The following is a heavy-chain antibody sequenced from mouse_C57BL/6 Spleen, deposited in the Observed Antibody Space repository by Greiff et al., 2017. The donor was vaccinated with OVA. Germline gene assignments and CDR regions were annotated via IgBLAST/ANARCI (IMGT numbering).Heavy chain of an antibody. CDR2: IDPSDSYT. CDR3: ARSYYGYYAMDY. J-gene: IGHJ4*01. V-gene: IGHV1-69*01. D-gene: IGHD2-1*01. Sequence: QVQLKQSGAELVMPGASVKLSCKASGYTFTSYWMHWVKQRPGQGLEWIGEIDPSDSYTNYNQKFKGKSTLTVDKSSSTAYMQLSSLTSEDSAVYYCARSYYGYYAMDYWGQGTSVTVSS. CDR1: GYTFTSYW.